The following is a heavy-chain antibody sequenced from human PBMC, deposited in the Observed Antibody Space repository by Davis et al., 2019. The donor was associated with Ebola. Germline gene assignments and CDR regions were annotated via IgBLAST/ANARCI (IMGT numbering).Heavy chain of an antibody. CDR1: GFTFSSYA. CDR3: AQDYGDYYFHY. J-gene: IGHJ4*02. D-gene: IGHD4-17*01. V-gene: IGHV3-66*01. Sequence: GESLKISCAASGFTFSSYAMSWVRQAPGKGLEWVSVIYSGGSTYYADSVKGRFTISRDNSKNTLYLLMNSLRAEDTAVYYCAQDYGDYYFHYWGQGTLVTVSS. CDR2: IYSGGST.